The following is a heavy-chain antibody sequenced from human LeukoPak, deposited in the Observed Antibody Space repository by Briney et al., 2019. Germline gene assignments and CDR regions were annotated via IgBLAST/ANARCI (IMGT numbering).Heavy chain of an antibody. CDR3: ARMYSSSWYNPTYFDY. D-gene: IGHD6-13*01. Sequence: GGSLGLSCAASGFTFSSYSMNWVRQAPGKGLEWVSSISSSSSYIYYADSVKGRFTISRDNAKNSLYLQMNSLRAEDTAVYYCARMYSSSWYNPTYFDYWGQGTLVTVSS. V-gene: IGHV3-21*01. CDR2: ISSSSSYI. J-gene: IGHJ4*02. CDR1: GFTFSSYS.